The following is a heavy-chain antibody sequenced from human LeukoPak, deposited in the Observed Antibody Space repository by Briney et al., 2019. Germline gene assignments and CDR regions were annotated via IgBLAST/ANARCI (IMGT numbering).Heavy chain of an antibody. D-gene: IGHD2-2*01. CDR3: ARVHIVVIPAAYFDY. CDR2: IIPIFGTA. V-gene: IGHV1-69*05. CDR1: GGTFSSYA. J-gene: IGHJ4*02. Sequence: SVKVSCKASGGTFSSYAISWVRQAPGQGLEWMGGIIPIFGTANYAQKLQGRVTMTTDTSTSTAYMELRSLRSDDTAVYYCARVHIVVIPAAYFDYWGQGTLVTVSS.